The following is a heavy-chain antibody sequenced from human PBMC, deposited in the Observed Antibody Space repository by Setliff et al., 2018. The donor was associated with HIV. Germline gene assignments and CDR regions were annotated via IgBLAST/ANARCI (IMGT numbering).Heavy chain of an antibody. Sequence: GGSLRLSCVGSGFKFSDYVMHWVRQAPGKGLVWVSRINTDGRLTNYADSVKGRFTISRDNSKNTLYLQMNSLTAEDTAVYYCARENYYVTEYWGQGTLVTVSS. CDR3: ARENYYVTEY. V-gene: IGHV3-74*01. D-gene: IGHD3-10*02. CDR2: INTDGRLT. J-gene: IGHJ4*02. CDR1: GFKFSDYV.